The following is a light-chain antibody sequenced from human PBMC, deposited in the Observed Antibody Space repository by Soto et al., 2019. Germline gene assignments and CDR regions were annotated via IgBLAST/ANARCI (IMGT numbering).Light chain of an antibody. J-gene: IGKJ1*01. Sequence: AIQMTQSPSSLSASVGDRVTITCRASQGIRNDLGWYQQKPGKAPKLLIYAASSLQSGVPSRFSGSGSGTDFTLTISSLQPADFASYYCLQDYNYPWTFGQGTKVEIK. CDR2: AAS. V-gene: IGKV1-6*01. CDR1: QGIRND. CDR3: LQDYNYPWT.